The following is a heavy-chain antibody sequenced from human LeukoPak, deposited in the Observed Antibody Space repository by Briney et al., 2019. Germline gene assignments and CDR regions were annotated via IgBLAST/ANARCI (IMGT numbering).Heavy chain of an antibody. CDR2: IYYSGST. V-gene: IGHV4-59*01. Sequence: SETLSLTRTVSLGSISNYYCSWIRQPPGKGLEWIGYIYYSGSTNYNPSLRGRVPISVDTSKNQLSLKLSSVTAADTAVYYCARIVPYNYGYVDSWGQGTLVAVSS. CDR1: LGSISNYY. J-gene: IGHJ4*02. D-gene: IGHD5-18*01. CDR3: ARIVPYNYGYVDS.